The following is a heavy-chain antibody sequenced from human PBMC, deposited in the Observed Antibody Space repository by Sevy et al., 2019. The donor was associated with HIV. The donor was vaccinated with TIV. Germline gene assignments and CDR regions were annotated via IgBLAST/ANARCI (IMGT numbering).Heavy chain of an antibody. J-gene: IGHJ4*02. CDR1: GFTFSSYG. V-gene: IGHV3-33*01. Sequence: GGSLRLSCAASGFTFSSYGMHWVRQAPGKGLEWVAVIWYDGSNKYYPDSVKGRFTISRDNSKNTLYLQMNSLRAEDTAVYYCAATVVGTKNSYCSGGSCSPSFDYWGQGTLVTVSS. CDR3: AATVVGTKNSYCSGGSCSPSFDY. D-gene: IGHD2-15*01. CDR2: IWYDGSNK.